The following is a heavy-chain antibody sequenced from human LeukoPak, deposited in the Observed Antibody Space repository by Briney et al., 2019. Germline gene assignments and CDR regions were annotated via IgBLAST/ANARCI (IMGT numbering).Heavy chain of an antibody. CDR1: GGSIHSY. Sequence: SETLSLTCTVSGGSIHSYWSWIRQPAGKGLEWIGRISGSGTITYNPALQSRLTISIDTSKNQFSLRLSSATPADTAVYYCARGSRVDNYFEYWGQGTLVTVSS. CDR2: ISGSGTI. CDR3: ARGSRVDNYFEY. J-gene: IGHJ4*02. D-gene: IGHD3-3*01. V-gene: IGHV4-4*07.